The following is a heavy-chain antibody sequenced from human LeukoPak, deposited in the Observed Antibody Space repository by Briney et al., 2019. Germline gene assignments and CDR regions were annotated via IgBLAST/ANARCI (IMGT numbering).Heavy chain of an antibody. J-gene: IGHJ5*02. Sequence: ASVKVSCKASGYTFTSYGISWVRQAPGQGLEWMGWISAYNGNTNYAQKLQGRVTMTTDTSTSTAYMELRSLRSDDTAVYYCARLVMGYCSGGSCYSDWFDPWGQGTLVTVSS. D-gene: IGHD2-15*01. CDR2: ISAYNGNT. V-gene: IGHV1-18*01. CDR3: ARLVMGYCSGGSCYSDWFDP. CDR1: GYTFTSYG.